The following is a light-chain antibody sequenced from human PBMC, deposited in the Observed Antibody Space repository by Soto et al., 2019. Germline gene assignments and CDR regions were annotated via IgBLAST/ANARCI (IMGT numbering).Light chain of an antibody. CDR1: QSFINNY. J-gene: IGKJ1*01. V-gene: IGKV3-20*01. CDR3: QQYHSWPA. CDR2: GAS. Sequence: EIVLTQAPGTLSLSPGERATLSCRASQSFINNYLALYQQKPGQAPRLLIYGASNRATGIPDRFSGSGSGTEFTLPIRSLQSEDSAVYYCQQYHSWPAFGQGTKVDIK.